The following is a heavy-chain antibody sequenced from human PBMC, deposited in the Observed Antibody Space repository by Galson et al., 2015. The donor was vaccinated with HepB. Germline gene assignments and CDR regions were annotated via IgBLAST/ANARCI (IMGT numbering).Heavy chain of an antibody. V-gene: IGHV5-10-1*01. CDR2: IDPTDSET. D-gene: IGHD6-13*01. CDR1: GYRFTGYW. J-gene: IGHJ4*02. Sequence: QSGAEVKKPGESLRISCKASGYRFTGYWITWVRQMPGKGLEFMGKIDPTDSETKYGPSFEGHITFAVDKAISTAYLQWSSLEASDTAIYYCARRASASGWFRGDFDYWGQGSLVTVSS. CDR3: ARRASASGWFRGDFDY.